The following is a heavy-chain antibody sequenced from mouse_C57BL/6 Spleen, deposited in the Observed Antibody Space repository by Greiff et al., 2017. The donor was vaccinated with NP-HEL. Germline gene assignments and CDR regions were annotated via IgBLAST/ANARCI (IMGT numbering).Heavy chain of an antibody. CDR3: ARSSSHWYFDV. J-gene: IGHJ1*03. CDR1: GFTFSSYA. D-gene: IGHD1-1*01. V-gene: IGHV5-4*01. CDR2: ISDGGSYT. Sequence: EVQLQQSGGGLVKPGGSLKLSCAASGFTFSSYAMSWVRQTPEKRLEWVATISDGGSYTYYPDNVKGRFTISRDNAKNNLYLQMSHLKSEDTAMYYCARSSSHWYFDVWGTGTTVTVSS.